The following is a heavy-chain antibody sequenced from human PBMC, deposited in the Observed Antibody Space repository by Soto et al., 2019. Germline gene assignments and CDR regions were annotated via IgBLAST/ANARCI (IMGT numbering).Heavy chain of an antibody. CDR3: ARARAARLGVWFDP. Sequence: SETLSLSCTVSGGSISSYYWSWIRQPPGKGLEWIGYIYYSGSTNYNPSLKSRVTISVDTSKNQFSLKLSSVTAADTAVYYCARARAARLGVWFDPWGQGTLVTVSS. CDR1: GGSISSYY. D-gene: IGHD6-6*01. J-gene: IGHJ5*02. V-gene: IGHV4-59*01. CDR2: IYYSGST.